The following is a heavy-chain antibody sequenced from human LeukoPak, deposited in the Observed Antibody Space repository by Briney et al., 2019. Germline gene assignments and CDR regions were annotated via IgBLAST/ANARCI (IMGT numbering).Heavy chain of an antibody. CDR3: ARGRVFRARGYYYMDV. Sequence: SETLSLTCAAYGGSFSGYYWSWIRQPPGKGLEWIGEINHSGSTNYNPSLKSRVTISVDTSKNQFSLKLSSVTAADTAVYYCARGRVFRARGYYYMDVWGKGTTVTVSS. CDR1: GGSFSGYY. D-gene: IGHD1-14*01. CDR2: INHSGST. V-gene: IGHV4-34*01. J-gene: IGHJ6*03.